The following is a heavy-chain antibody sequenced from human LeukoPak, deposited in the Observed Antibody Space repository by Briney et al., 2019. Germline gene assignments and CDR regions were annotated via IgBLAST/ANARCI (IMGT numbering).Heavy chain of an antibody. J-gene: IGHJ4*02. V-gene: IGHV3-9*01. Sequence: GGSLRLSCAASGFTFDDYAMHWVRQAPGKGLEWVSGISWNSGSIGYADSVKGRFTISRDNAKNSLYLQMNSLRAEDTALCYCAKVGDSSGYYYIDYWGQGTLVTVSS. D-gene: IGHD3-22*01. CDR3: AKVGDSSGYYYIDY. CDR2: ISWNSGSI. CDR1: GFTFDDYA.